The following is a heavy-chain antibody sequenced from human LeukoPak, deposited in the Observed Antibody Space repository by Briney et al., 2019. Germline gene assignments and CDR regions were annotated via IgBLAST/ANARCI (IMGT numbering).Heavy chain of an antibody. CDR1: GFTFSSHA. D-gene: IGHD3-16*01. CDR2: ISINADDT. J-gene: IGHJ4*02. CDR3: AKEIRPNDH. V-gene: IGHV3-23*01. Sequence: PGGSLRLSCAASGFTFSSHAMTWVRQAPGKGLQWVSSISINADDTHYADSVKGRFTISRDNSKKTLFLQMNSLRVDVTAIYYCAKEIRPNDHWGQGTLVIVSS.